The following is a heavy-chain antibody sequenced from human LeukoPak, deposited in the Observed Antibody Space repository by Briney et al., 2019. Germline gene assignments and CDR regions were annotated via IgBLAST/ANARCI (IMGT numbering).Heavy chain of an antibody. Sequence: GGSLRLSCAASGFTFSSYAMHWVRQAPGKGLEWVAVISYDGSNKYYADSVKGRFTISRDNSKNTLYLQMNSLRAEDTAVYYCAKAQTTKHDFDYWGQGTLVTVSS. CDR2: ISYDGSNK. J-gene: IGHJ4*02. D-gene: IGHD1-7*01. CDR1: GFTFSSYA. V-gene: IGHV3-30*04. CDR3: AKAQTTKHDFDY.